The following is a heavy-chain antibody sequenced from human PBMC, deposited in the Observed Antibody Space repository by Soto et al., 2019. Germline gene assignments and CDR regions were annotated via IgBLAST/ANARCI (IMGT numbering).Heavy chain of an antibody. CDR2: IDNDGGTT. V-gene: IGHV3-74*01. J-gene: IGHJ4*02. D-gene: IGHD3-10*01. Sequence: EVQLVESGGGSVQPGGSLRLSCAASGFTFSSYFMYWVRQAPGKGLVWVSRIDNDGGTTNYADSVKGRFTISRDNAKNTLYLQMNSLRAEDTAVYYCTRGYYGPDYWVQGTLVTVSS. CDR1: GFTFSSYF. CDR3: TRGYYGPDY.